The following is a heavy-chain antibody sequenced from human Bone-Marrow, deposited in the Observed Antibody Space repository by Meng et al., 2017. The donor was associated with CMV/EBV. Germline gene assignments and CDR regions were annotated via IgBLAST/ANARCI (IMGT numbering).Heavy chain of an antibody. Sequence: SWIRQPPGKGLEWVSGINWNGGSTGYADSVKGRFTISRDNSKDTLHLQMNSLRAEDTAIYYCTRTSGSYYFDYWGRGALVTVSS. CDR3: TRTSGSYYFDY. V-gene: IGHV3-20*03. D-gene: IGHD3-10*01. J-gene: IGHJ4*02. CDR2: INWNGGST.